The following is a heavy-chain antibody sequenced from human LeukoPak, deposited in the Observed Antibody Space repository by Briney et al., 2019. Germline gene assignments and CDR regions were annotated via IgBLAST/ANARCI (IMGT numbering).Heavy chain of an antibody. Sequence: SETLSLTCTVSGGSISSGSYYWSWIRQPAGKGLEWIGRIYTSGSTNYNPSLKSRVTISVDTSKNQFSLKLSSVTAADTAVYYCATTTSGGDAFDIWGQGTMVTVSS. V-gene: IGHV4-61*02. J-gene: IGHJ3*02. CDR1: GGSISSGSYY. CDR3: ATTTSGGDAFDI. D-gene: IGHD1-26*01. CDR2: IYTSGST.